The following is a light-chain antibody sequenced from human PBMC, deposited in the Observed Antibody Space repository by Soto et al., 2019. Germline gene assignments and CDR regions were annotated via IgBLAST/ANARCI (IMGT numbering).Light chain of an antibody. CDR3: QHRAVWWT. CDR2: DGS. Sequence: EIVLTQSPATLSLSPGERATLSCRAGQNIMSYLAWYQQKPGQAPRLLIYDGSNRATGIPPRFSGSGSGTDFTLTISSLEPEDFAVYYCQHRAVWWTFGQGTKVEVK. V-gene: IGKV3-11*01. J-gene: IGKJ1*01. CDR1: QNIMSY.